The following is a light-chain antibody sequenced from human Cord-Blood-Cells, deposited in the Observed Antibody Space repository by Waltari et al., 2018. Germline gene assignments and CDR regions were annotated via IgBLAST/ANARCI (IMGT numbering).Light chain of an antibody. CDR1: QGISSY. CDR2: AAS. J-gene: IGKJ5*01. Sequence: AIRMTQSPSSFSAYPGARVPITCRASQGISSYLAWYQQKPGKAPKLLVYAASTLQSGVPSRCSGGGSGTDFTLTISCLQSEDFATYYCQQYYSYPTFGQGTRLEIK. V-gene: IGKV1-8*01. CDR3: QQYYSYPT.